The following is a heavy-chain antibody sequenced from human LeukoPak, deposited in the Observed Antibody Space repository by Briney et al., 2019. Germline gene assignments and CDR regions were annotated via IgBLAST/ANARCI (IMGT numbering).Heavy chain of an antibody. CDR1: GGSISSYY. D-gene: IGHD4-17*01. CDR3: ARALGYGDYGMDV. Sequence: SETLSLICTVSGGSISSYYWSWIRQPPGKGLEWIGYIYYSGSTNYNPSLKSRVTISVDTSKNQFSLKLSSVTAADTAVYYCARALGYGDYGMDVWGKGTTVTVSS. V-gene: IGHV4-59*01. J-gene: IGHJ6*04. CDR2: IYYSGST.